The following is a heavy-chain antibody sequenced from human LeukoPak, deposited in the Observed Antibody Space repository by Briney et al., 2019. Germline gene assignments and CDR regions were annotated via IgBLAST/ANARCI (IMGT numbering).Heavy chain of an antibody. J-gene: IGHJ4*02. D-gene: IGHD5-12*01. Sequence: SETLSLTCAVYGGSFSGYYWSWIRQPPGKGLEWIGEINHSGSTNYNPSLKSRVTISVDTSRNQFSLKLSSVTAADTAVYYCARGGVATIDDWGQGTLVTVSS. CDR2: INHSGST. V-gene: IGHV4-34*01. CDR1: GGSFSGYY. CDR3: ARGGVATIDD.